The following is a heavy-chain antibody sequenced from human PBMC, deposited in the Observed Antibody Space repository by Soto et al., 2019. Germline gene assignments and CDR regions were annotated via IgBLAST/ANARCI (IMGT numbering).Heavy chain of an antibody. CDR3: ARHGFYGDYASNYFDP. Sequence: PGESLKISCQASGYNFATYWIAWVRQMSGKGLEYMGIIYPGNSDARYSPSFQGQVTFSADKSISTAYLHWSSLKASDTAMYCCARHGFYGDYASNYFDPWGQGTLVTVSS. D-gene: IGHD4-17*01. V-gene: IGHV5-51*01. CDR2: IYPGNSDA. J-gene: IGHJ5*02. CDR1: GYNFATYW.